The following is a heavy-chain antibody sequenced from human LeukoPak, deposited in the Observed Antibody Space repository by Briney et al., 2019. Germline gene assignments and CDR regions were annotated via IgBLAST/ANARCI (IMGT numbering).Heavy chain of an antibody. CDR2: INHSGST. D-gene: IGHD6-13*01. CDR3: ARGRSSSLNWFDP. Sequence: SETLSLTCAVYGGSFRGYYWSWIRQPPGKGLEWIGEINHSGSTNYNPSLKSRVTISVDTSKNQFSLKLSSVTAADTAVYYCARGRSSSLNWFDPWGQGTLVTVSS. V-gene: IGHV4-34*01. CDR1: GGSFRGYY. J-gene: IGHJ5*02.